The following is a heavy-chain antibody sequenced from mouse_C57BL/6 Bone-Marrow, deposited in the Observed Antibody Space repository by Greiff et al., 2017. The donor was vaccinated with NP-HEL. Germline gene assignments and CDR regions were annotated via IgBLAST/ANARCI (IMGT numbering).Heavy chain of an antibody. D-gene: IGHD1-1*01. Sequence: VQLQQSGAELMKPGASVKLSCKASGYTFTGYWIEWVKQRPGHGLAWIGEIFPGSGSTNYNEKFKGKATFTADTSSNTAYMHLSSLTTEDSAIYYCARGAVVAPWFAYWGQGTLVTVSA. CDR1: GYTFTGYW. CDR3: ARGAVVAPWFAY. V-gene: IGHV1-9*01. CDR2: IFPGSGST. J-gene: IGHJ3*01.